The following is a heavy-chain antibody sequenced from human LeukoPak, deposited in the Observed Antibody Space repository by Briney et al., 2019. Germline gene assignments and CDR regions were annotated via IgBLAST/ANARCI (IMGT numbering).Heavy chain of an antibody. CDR1: GGSFSGYY. CDR2: INHSGST. CDR3: ARGGGEAPSS. J-gene: IGHJ4*02. V-gene: IGHV4-34*01. Sequence: SSETLSLTCAVYGGSFSGYYWSWIRQPPGKGLEWIGEINHSGSTNYSPSLKSRVTISTDTSKNQFSLKLSPVTAADTAVYFCARGGGEAPSSWGQGNLVTVSS. D-gene: IGHD2-21*01.